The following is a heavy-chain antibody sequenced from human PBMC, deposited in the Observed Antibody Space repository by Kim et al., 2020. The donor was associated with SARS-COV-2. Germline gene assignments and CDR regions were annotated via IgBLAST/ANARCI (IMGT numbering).Heavy chain of an antibody. J-gene: IGHJ2*01. V-gene: IGHV4-31*02. Sequence: YNPARKSRVTISVDTAKIQFSLKLSSVTAADTAVYYCARVHSVSVWYFDLWGRGTLVTVSS. D-gene: IGHD2-8*01. CDR3: ARVHSVSVWYFDL.